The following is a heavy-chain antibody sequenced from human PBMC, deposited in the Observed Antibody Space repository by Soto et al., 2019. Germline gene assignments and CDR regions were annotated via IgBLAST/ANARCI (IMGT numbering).Heavy chain of an antibody. CDR2: IIPIFGTA. CDR3: ARGIVFGETYRLAANPKYYDHGMDV. D-gene: IGHD3-10*02. Sequence: ASVKLSCKACGCAFSSYAISWVRQAPGQGLEWMGGIIPIFGTANYAQKFQGRVTITADGSTSTAYMELSSLRSEDTAVYYCARGIVFGETYRLAANPKYYDHGMDVWGEGTTVTVYS. V-gene: IGHV1-69*13. CDR1: GCAFSSYA. J-gene: IGHJ6*04.